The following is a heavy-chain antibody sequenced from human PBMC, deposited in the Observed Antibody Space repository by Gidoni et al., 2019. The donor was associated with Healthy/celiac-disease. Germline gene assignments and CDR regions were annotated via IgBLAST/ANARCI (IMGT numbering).Heavy chain of an antibody. CDR3: VLELEPLGYGMDV. Sequence: EVQLLESGGGLVQPGGSLRLSCAASGFPFSSYAMSWVRQAPGKGLEWVSSISGSGGSTYYADSVKGRFTISRDNSKNTLYLQMNSLRAEDTAVYYCVLELEPLGYGMDVWGQGTTVTVSS. CDR1: GFPFSSYA. D-gene: IGHD1-1*01. J-gene: IGHJ6*02. V-gene: IGHV3-23*01. CDR2: ISGSGGST.